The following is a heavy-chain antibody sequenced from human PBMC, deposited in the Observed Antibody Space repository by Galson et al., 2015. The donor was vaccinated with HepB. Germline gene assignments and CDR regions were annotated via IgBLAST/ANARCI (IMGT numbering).Heavy chain of an antibody. CDR2: SRNKANRYTT. CDR1: GFIFSDHY. J-gene: IGHJ4*02. CDR3: CRARTAVTADYFDY. V-gene: IGHV3-72*01. Sequence: SLRLSCAASGFIFSDHYMDWVRQAPGKGLEWVGRSRNKANRYTTEFAASVKGRFTISRDESNNLMDLQMNSLRTEDTAVYCCCRARTAVTADYFDYWGQGTLVTVSS. D-gene: IGHD4-17*01.